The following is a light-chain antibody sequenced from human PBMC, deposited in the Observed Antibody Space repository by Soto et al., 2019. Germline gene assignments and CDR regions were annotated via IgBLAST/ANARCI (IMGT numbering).Light chain of an antibody. CDR3: QQYYDWLDVT. V-gene: IGKV3-15*01. CDR2: AAS. CDR1: QSVSID. Sequence: EIVMTQSPATLSVSPGETVTLSCRASQSVSIDLAWYQQKPGQAPRLLISAASTRATGIPARFSGSGSGTEFTLTIISRQCEDFEVYYCQQYYDWLDVTFVQGTKVEI. J-gene: IGKJ1*01.